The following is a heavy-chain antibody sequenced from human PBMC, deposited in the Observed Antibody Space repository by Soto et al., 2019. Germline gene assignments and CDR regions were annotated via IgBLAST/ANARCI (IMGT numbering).Heavy chain of an antibody. Sequence: QVQLVQSGAEVKKPGSSVKVSCKASGGTFSSYTISWVRQAPGQGLEWMGRIIPILGIANYAQKFQGRVTITADKSTSTAYMELSSLRSEDTAVYYCARQGYCSGGSCYTWGQGTLVTVSS. CDR2: IIPILGIA. CDR3: ARQGYCSGGSCYT. D-gene: IGHD2-15*01. J-gene: IGHJ5*02. CDR1: GGTFSSYT. V-gene: IGHV1-69*02.